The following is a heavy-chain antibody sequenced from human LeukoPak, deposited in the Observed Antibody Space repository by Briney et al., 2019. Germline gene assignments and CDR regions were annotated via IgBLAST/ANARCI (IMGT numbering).Heavy chain of an antibody. CDR3: ARGLYYYGSSGYYYPFDY. D-gene: IGHD3-22*01. CDR2: IYPGDSDT. CDR1: GYSFTSYW. Sequence: GESLKISCKGSGYSFTSYWIGWVRQMPGKGLEWMGIIYPGDSDTRYSPSFQGQVTISADKSISTAYLQWSSLKASDTAMYYCARGLYYYGSSGYYYPFDYWGQGTLVTVSS. J-gene: IGHJ4*02. V-gene: IGHV5-51*01.